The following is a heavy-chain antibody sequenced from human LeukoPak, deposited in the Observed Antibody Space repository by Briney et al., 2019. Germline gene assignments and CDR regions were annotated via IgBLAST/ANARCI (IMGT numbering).Heavy chain of an antibody. J-gene: IGHJ3*02. CDR3: VREYSSSSGRALDI. CDR2: ISTDGSST. Sequence: GGSLRLSCAASGFTFSSYWMHWVRQAPGKGLVWVSRISTDGSSTNSADSVKGRFTISRDNAKNTLYLQMNSLRAEDTAVYYCVREYSSSSGRALDIWGQGTMVTVSP. D-gene: IGHD6-6*01. V-gene: IGHV3-74*01. CDR1: GFTFSSYW.